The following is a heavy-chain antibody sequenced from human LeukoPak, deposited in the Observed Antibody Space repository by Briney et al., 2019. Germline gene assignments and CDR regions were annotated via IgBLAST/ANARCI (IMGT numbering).Heavy chain of an antibody. Sequence: ASVKVSCKASGYTFTSYDINWVRQATGQGLEWMGWMNPNSGNTGYAQKFQGRVTMTRNTSISTAYMELSSLRSEDTAVYYCARGLRQRKAAAGTGTSYYFDYWGQGTLVTVSS. V-gene: IGHV1-8*01. CDR1: GYTFTSYD. J-gene: IGHJ4*02. CDR3: ARGLRQRKAAAGTGTSYYFDY. CDR2: MNPNSGNT. D-gene: IGHD6-13*01.